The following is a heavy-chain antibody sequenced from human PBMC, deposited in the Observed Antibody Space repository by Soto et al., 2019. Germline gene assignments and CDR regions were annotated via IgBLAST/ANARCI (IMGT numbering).Heavy chain of an antibody. CDR3: ARWVSPKYYYDSSGYYSFDY. CDR2: ISAYNGNT. CDR1: GYTFTSYG. Sequence: ASVKVSCKASGYTFTSYGISWVRQAPGQGLEWMGWISAYNGNTNYAQKLQGRVTMTTDTSTSTAYMELRSLRSDDTAVYYCARWVSPKYYYDSSGYYSFDYWGQGTLVTVSS. V-gene: IGHV1-18*01. D-gene: IGHD3-22*01. J-gene: IGHJ4*02.